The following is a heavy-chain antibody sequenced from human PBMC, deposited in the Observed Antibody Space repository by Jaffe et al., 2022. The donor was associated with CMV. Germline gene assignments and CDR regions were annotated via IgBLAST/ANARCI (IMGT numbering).Heavy chain of an antibody. CDR2: IRSKAYGGTT. V-gene: IGHV3-49*04. J-gene: IGHJ6*03. D-gene: IGHD3-9*01. CDR3: TRDRILTGYYKIKYYYYYYMDV. CDR1: GFTFGDYA. Sequence: EVQLVESGGGLVQPGRSLRLSCTASGFTFGDYAMSWVRQAPGKGLEWVGFIRSKAYGGTTEYAASVKGRFTISRDDSKSIAYLQMNSLKTEDTAVYYCTRDRILTGYYKIKYYYYYYMDVWGKGTTVTVSS.